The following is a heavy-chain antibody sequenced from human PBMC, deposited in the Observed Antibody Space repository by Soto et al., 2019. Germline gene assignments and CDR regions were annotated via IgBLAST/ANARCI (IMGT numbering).Heavy chain of an antibody. CDR1: GGSINSGGFY. CDR2: IYYSAYSGTT. J-gene: IGHJ4*02. V-gene: IGHV4-31*03. CDR3: ARGNGNLDD. Sequence: SETLSLTCTVSGGSINSGGFYWTWIRQHPGKGLEWIGNIYYSAYSGTTYYNPSLKSRITISADTSKNQFSLRLSSVTAADTAVYYCARGNGNLDDWGQGTLVTVSS.